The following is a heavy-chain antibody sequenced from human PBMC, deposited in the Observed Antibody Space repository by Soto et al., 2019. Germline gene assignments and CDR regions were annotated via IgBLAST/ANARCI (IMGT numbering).Heavy chain of an antibody. CDR2: ISAYNGNT. V-gene: IGHV1-18*01. CDR1: GYTFASYG. Sequence: ASVKVSCKASGYTFASYGISWVRQAPGQGLEWMGWISAYNGNTNYAQKLQGRVTMTTDTSTSTAYMELRSLRSDDTAVYYCAREEDYYGSGETAPRFDYWGQGTLVTVSS. CDR3: AREEDYYGSGETAPRFDY. D-gene: IGHD3-10*01. J-gene: IGHJ4*02.